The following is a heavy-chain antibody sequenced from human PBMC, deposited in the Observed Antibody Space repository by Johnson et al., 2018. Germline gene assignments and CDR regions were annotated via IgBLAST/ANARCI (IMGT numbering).Heavy chain of an antibody. J-gene: IGHJ3*02. CDR2: ISSTSAYI. V-gene: IGHV3-21*03. D-gene: IGHD3-10*01. CDR3: ARGQRPFYYGSGGAYDALDI. Sequence: VQLQESGGGLVQPGGSLRLSCTASGFTFSSYSMNWVRQAPGKGLEWVSSISSTSAYIYYADSVKGRFAISRDNAKSSLYLQMNSLRGEDTAVYYCARGQRPFYYGSGGAYDALDIWGQGTLVTVSS. CDR1: GFTFSSYS.